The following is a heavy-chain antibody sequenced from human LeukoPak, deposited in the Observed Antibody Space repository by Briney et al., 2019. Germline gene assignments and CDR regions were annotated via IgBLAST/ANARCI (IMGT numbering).Heavy chain of an antibody. CDR1: GYTFTSYG. V-gene: IGHV1-18*01. J-gene: IGHJ4*02. Sequence: ASVKVSCKASGYTFTSYGISWVRQAPGQGLEWMGWISAYNGNTNYAQKLQGRVTMATDTSTSTAYMELRSLRSDDTAVYYCARDQCSSASCYAYYFDYWGQGTLVTVSS. CDR2: ISAYNGNT. D-gene: IGHD2-2*01. CDR3: ARDQCSSASCYAYYFDY.